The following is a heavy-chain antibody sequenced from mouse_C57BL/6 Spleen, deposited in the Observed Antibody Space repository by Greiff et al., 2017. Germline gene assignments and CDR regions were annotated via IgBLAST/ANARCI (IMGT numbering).Heavy chain of an antibody. CDR2: INPSSGYT. CDR1: GYTFTSYT. CDR3: ARTGCDSFDY. Sequence: VQLKQSGAELARPGASVKMSCKASGYTFTSYTMHWVKQRPGQGLEWIGYINPSSGYTKYNQKFKDKATLTADKSSSTAYMQLSSLTSEDSAVYYCARTGCDSFDYWGQGTTLTVSS. J-gene: IGHJ2*01. V-gene: IGHV1-4*01.